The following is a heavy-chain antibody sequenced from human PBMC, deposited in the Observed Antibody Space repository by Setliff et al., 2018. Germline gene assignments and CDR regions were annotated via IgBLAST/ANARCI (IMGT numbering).Heavy chain of an antibody. CDR1: GFTFSTYR. D-gene: IGHD2-15*01. J-gene: IGHJ4*02. CDR2: IWGDGVNK. Sequence: GGSLRLSCAASGFTFSTYRMHWVRQAPGKGLEWVAVIWGDGVNKFHADSVKGRFTISRDNSKDTLYLQMNSLRPEDTAVYYCARTCSGSGCYAGLESWGQGTPVTVSS. CDR3: ARTCSGSGCYAGLES. V-gene: IGHV3-33*08.